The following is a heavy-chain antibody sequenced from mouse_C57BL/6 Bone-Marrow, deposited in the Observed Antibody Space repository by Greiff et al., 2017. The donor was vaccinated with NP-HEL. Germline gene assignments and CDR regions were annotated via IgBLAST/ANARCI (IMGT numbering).Heavy chain of an antibody. CDR1: GYTFTDYY. CDR3: ARGEGTTVVATDYAMDY. Sequence: QVQLQQSGAELVRPGASVKLSCKASGYTFTDYYINWVKQRPGQGLEWIARIYPGSGNTYYNEKFKGKATLTAEKSSSTAYMQLSSLTSEDSAVYFCARGEGTTVVATDYAMDYWGQGTSVTVSS. CDR2: IYPGSGNT. V-gene: IGHV1-76*01. D-gene: IGHD1-1*01. J-gene: IGHJ4*01.